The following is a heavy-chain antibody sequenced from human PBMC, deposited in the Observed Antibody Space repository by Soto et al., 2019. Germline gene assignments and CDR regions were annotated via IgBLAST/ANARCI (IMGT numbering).Heavy chain of an antibody. V-gene: IGHV3-23*01. Sequence: PGGSLRLSCAASGFTFSSFAMSWVRQAPGKGLEWVSGISGSGSDIYYVDSVKGRFTISRDNSKSTLYLQMNSLRAEDTAVYYCANARYYSGNWYGVDSWGQGTLVTVSS. D-gene: IGHD6-13*01. CDR3: ANARYYSGNWYGVDS. CDR1: GFTFSSFA. J-gene: IGHJ4*02. CDR2: ISGSGSDI.